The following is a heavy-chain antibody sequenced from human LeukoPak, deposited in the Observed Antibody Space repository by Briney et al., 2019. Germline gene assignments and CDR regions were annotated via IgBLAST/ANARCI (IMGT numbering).Heavy chain of an antibody. D-gene: IGHD3-10*01. J-gene: IGHJ4*02. Sequence: PSETLSLTCAVYGGSFSGYYWSWIRQPPGKGLEWIGEINHSGSTYYNPSLKSRVTISVDTSKNQFSLKLSSVTAADTAVYYCARHNSPGGLLWFGELLGYFDYWGQGTLVTVSS. CDR2: INHSGST. CDR1: GGSFSGYY. V-gene: IGHV4-34*01. CDR3: ARHNSPGGLLWFGELLGYFDY.